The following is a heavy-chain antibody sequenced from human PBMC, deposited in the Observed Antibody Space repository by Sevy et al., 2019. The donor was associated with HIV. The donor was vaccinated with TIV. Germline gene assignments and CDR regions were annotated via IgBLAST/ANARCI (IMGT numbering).Heavy chain of an antibody. Sequence: ASVKVSCKASGYTFTGYYMHWVRQAPGQGLEWMGWINPNSGGTNYAQKFQGRVTMTRDTSISTAYMELSSLRSDDTAVYYCARVVGVRRVHIGGLDYWGQGTLVTVSS. CDR1: GYTFTGYY. J-gene: IGHJ4*02. V-gene: IGHV1-2*02. CDR2: INPNSGGT. CDR3: ARVVGVRRVHIGGLDY. D-gene: IGHD3-10*01.